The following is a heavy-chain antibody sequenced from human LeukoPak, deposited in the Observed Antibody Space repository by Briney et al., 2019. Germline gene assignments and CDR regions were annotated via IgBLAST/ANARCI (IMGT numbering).Heavy chain of an antibody. CDR2: ISSSSSYI. D-gene: IGHD3-22*01. Sequence: PGGSLRLSCAASGFTFSSYSMNWVRQAPGKGLEWVSSISSSSSYIYYADSVKGRFTISRDNAKNSLYLQMNSLRAEDTAVYYCAKDLHAAPYYYDSSGPLWFDPWGQGTLVTVSS. J-gene: IGHJ5*02. V-gene: IGHV3-21*01. CDR3: AKDLHAAPYYYDSSGPLWFDP. CDR1: GFTFSSYS.